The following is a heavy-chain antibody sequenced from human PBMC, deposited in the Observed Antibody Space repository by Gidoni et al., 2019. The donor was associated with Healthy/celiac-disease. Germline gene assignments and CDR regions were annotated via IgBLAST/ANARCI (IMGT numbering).Heavy chain of an antibody. CDR3: ARDRYSGYGDYFDY. Sequence: EVQLVQSGGGLVQPGGSLRLSCAASGFPFSSYWMHWVRPAPGKGLVWVSRINSDGSSTSYADSVKGRFTISRDNAKNTLYLQMNSLRAEDTAVYYCARDRYSGYGDYFDYWGQGTLVTVSS. CDR2: INSDGSST. CDR1: GFPFSSYW. J-gene: IGHJ4*02. D-gene: IGHD5-12*01. V-gene: IGHV3-74*01.